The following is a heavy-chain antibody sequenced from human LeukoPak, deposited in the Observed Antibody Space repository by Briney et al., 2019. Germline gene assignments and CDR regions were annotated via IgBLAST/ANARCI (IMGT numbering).Heavy chain of an antibody. CDR3: ARHPADYGDYGEPNHFYMDV. CDR2: FYSSGST. D-gene: IGHD4-17*01. J-gene: IGHJ6*03. Sequence: KPSEPLSLTCTVSGGSMSSYYWSWIRQPPGRGRKYIGFFYSSGSTNYNPSLESRVTMSIATSRNHFSLKVRFMTAADTAVYYCARHPADYGDYGEPNHFYMDVWGKGTTVTVSS. V-gene: IGHV4-59*08. CDR1: GGSMSSYY.